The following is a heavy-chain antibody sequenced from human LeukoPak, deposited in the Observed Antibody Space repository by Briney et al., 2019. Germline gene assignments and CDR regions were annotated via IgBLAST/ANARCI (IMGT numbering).Heavy chain of an antibody. J-gene: IGHJ4*02. V-gene: IGHV1-46*01. CDR1: GFTFTSYY. Sequence: GGSLRLSCAASGFTFTSYYMHWVRQAPGQGLEWMGIINPSGGSTSYAQKFQGRVTMTRDTSTSTVYMELSSLRSEDTAVYYCARDRWSIVGATYNFDYWGQGTLVTVSS. CDR3: ARDRWSIVGATYNFDY. CDR2: INPSGGST. D-gene: IGHD1-26*01.